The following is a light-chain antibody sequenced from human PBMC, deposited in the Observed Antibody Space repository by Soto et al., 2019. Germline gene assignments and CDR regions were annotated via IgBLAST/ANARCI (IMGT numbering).Light chain of an antibody. CDR1: QDIGTF. J-gene: IGKJ3*01. V-gene: IGKV1-39*01. CDR2: AAS. Sequence: DFRMTQSPSSLSASVGDTVTITCRASQDIGTFLNWYQQKPGKAPKLLIYAASDLLSGVSSRFSGSGSGTDFTLTISSLQPEDFATYYCQQSYSTPQITFGPGTKVDMK. CDR3: QQSYSTPQIT.